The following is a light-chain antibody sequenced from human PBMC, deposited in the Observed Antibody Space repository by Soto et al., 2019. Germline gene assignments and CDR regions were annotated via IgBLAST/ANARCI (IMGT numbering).Light chain of an antibody. CDR3: QQYNSQSPWT. CDR1: QSISWL. V-gene: IGKV1-5*01. CDR2: DAS. J-gene: IGKJ1*01. Sequence: GDRVTITCRASQSISWLLAWYQQQPGKAPNLLIYDASKLESGVPSRFSGSGSGTEFTLTISSLQPDDFATYYCQQYNSQSPWTFGQGTKVEIK.